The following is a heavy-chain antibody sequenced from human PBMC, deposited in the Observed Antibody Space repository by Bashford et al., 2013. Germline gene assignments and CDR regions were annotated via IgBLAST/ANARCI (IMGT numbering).Heavy chain of an antibody. CDR1: GASVSGTSYY. CDR3: ARGPDASKSGY. V-gene: IGHV4-61*01. CDR2: IHFSGSL. D-gene: IGHD5-24*01. Sequence: SETLSLTCTVSGASVSGTSYYWNWNRQPPGKGLESIGFIHFSGSLHYNPSLESRVTISRDPSKNQFSLTLTSVTAADTAVYYCARGPDASKSGYWGQGLPVTVSS. J-gene: IGHJ4*02.